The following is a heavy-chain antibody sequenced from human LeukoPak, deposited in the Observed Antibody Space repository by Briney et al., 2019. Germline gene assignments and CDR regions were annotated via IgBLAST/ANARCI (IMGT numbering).Heavy chain of an antibody. J-gene: IGHJ4*02. Sequence: PGGSLRLSCAASGFTFSSYEMNWVRQAPGRGLEWVSAISGSGGSTYYADSVKGRFTISRDNSKNTLYLQMNSLRAEDTAVYYCARERPGELGGDYWGQGTLVTVSS. V-gene: IGHV3-23*01. CDR3: ARERPGELGGDY. D-gene: IGHD1-26*01. CDR1: GFTFSSYE. CDR2: ISGSGGST.